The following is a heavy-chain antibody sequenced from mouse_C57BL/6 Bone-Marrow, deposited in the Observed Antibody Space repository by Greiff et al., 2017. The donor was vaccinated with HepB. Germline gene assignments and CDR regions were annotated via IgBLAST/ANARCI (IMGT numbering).Heavy chain of an antibody. V-gene: IGHV7-3*01. J-gene: IGHJ2*01. D-gene: IGHD6-1*01. CDR3: ARYKQYYCDY. CDR2: IRNKANGYTT. CDR1: GFTFTDYY. Sequence: DVHLVESGGGLVQPGGSLSLSCAASGFTFTDYYMSWVRQPPGKALEWLGFIRNKANGYTTEYSASVKGRFTISRDNSQSILYLQMNALRAEDSATYYCARYKQYYCDYWGQGTTLTVSS.